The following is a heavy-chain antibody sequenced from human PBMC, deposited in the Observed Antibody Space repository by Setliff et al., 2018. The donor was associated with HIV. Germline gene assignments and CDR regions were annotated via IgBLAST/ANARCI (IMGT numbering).Heavy chain of an antibody. CDR1: GGSISSGGYY. D-gene: IGHD6-13*01. V-gene: IGHV4-31*03. CDR3: ARVPTSSWYVTTQRTKEYFQQ. Sequence: SETLSLTCTVSGGSISSGGYYWSWIRQHPGKGLEWIGYMYYTGNSYYNPSLKSRVTISEDTSRNQFSLRLSSVTAADTAIYYCARVPTSSWYVTTQRTKEYFQQWGQGTLVTVSS. CDR2: MYYTGNS. J-gene: IGHJ1*01.